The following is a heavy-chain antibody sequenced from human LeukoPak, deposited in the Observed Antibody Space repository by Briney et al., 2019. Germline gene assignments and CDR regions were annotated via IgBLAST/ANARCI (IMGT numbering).Heavy chain of an antibody. Sequence: PSETLSLTCAVDAGSFSGYYWSWIRHPPGKGLEWIGEINHSGGTNYNPSLKSRVTISVDTSKNQFSLKLSSVTAADTAVYYCARGSYGYYGSGSYYYYYYYMDVWGKGTTVTVSS. CDR2: INHSGGT. V-gene: IGHV4-34*01. D-gene: IGHD3-10*01. CDR3: ARGSYGYYGSGSYYYYYYYMDV. CDR1: AGSFSGYY. J-gene: IGHJ6*03.